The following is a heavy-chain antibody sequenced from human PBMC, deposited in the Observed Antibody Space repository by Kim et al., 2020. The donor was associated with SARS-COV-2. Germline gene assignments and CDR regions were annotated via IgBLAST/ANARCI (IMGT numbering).Heavy chain of an antibody. J-gene: IGHJ4*02. CDR2: ISGSAAST. Sequence: GGSLRLSCEASGFTFSTYAMSWVRQAPGKGLEWVSGISGSAASTNYADSVRGRFTISRDNSKNTLYLQMNSLRAEDTAVYYCAKSLFGGCDYWGQRTLVTVSS. V-gene: IGHV3-23*01. D-gene: IGHD2-15*01. CDR3: AKSLFGGCDY. CDR1: GFTFSTYA.